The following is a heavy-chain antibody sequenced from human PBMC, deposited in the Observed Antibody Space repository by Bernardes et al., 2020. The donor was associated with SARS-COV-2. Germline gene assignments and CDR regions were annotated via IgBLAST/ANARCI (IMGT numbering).Heavy chain of an antibody. D-gene: IGHD6-6*01. J-gene: IGHJ4*02. CDR2: INQYGSET. CDR1: GFTFSTFW. CDR3: ARIYSTSSFDFEY. V-gene: IGHV3-7*01. Sequence: GGSLRLSCAASGFTFSTFWMTWVRQSPGKVLEWVANINQYGSETFYVDSVKGRFTISRDNAKNSLFMEMNTLRAEDTAVYYCARIYSTSSFDFEYWGQGTLVNVSS.